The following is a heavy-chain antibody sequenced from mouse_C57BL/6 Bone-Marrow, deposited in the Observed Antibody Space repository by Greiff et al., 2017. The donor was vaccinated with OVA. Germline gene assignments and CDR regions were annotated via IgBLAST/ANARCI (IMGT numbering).Heavy chain of an antibody. Sequence: VMLVESGAELARPGASVKLSCKASGYTFTSYGISWVKPRTGPGLEWIGEIYPRSGNTYYNEKFKGKATLTADKSSSTAYMELRSLTSEDSAVYFCARKPYYYGSSLDYWGQGTTLTVSS. CDR3: ARKPYYYGSSLDY. V-gene: IGHV1-81*01. CDR2: IYPRSGNT. D-gene: IGHD1-1*01. CDR1: GYTFTSYG. J-gene: IGHJ2*01.